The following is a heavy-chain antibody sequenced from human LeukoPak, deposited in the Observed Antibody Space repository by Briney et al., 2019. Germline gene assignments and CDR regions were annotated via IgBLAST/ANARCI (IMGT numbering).Heavy chain of an antibody. J-gene: IGHJ4*02. CDR2: MNPNSGYT. V-gene: IGHV1-8*01. CDR3: ARGEYYGSGSWGY. D-gene: IGHD3-10*01. CDR1: GYSLISYD. Sequence: GATVKVSCKASGYSLISYDFKWVRQGTGQGLEWMGWMNPNSGYTGYAQKFQGRVTFTRDTSISTAYMELSGLRSEDTAVYFCARGEYYGSGSWGYWGQGTLVTVSS.